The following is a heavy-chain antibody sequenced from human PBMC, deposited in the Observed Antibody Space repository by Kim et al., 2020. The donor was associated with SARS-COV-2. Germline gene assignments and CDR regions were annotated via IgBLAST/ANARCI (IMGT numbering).Heavy chain of an antibody. CDR1: GFTFSSYG. CDR2: IWYDGSNK. Sequence: GGSLRLSCAASGFTFSSYGMHWVRQAPGKGLEWVAVIWYDGSNKYYADSVKGRFTISRDNSKNTLYLQMNSLRAEDTAVYYCARVQGAYWNDDYYGMDVWGQGTTVTVSS. V-gene: IGHV3-33*01. J-gene: IGHJ6*02. CDR3: ARVQGAYWNDDYYGMDV. D-gene: IGHD1-1*01.